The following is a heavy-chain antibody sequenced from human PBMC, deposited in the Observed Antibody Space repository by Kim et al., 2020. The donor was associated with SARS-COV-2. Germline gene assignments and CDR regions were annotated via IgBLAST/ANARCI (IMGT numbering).Heavy chain of an antibody. V-gene: IGHV4-31*02. J-gene: IGHJ6*02. D-gene: IGHD3-22*01. CDR3: ARKTHITMNYYYGMDV. Sequence: LKSRVTISVDTSKNQFSLKLSSVTAADTAVYYCARKTHITMNYYYGMDVWGQGTTVTVSS.